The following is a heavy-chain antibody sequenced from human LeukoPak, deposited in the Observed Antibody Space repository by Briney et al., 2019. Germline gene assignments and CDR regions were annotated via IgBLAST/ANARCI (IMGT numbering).Heavy chain of an antibody. Sequence: SETLSLTCTVSGYSISSGYYWGWIRQPPGKGLEWIGSIYHSGSTYYNPSLKSRVTISVDTSKNQFSLKLSSVTAADTAVYYCARVPRWGPPNMAFDIWGQGTMVTVSS. CDR1: GYSISSGYY. J-gene: IGHJ3*02. V-gene: IGHV4-38-2*02. CDR3: ARVPRWGPPNMAFDI. D-gene: IGHD7-27*01. CDR2: IYHSGST.